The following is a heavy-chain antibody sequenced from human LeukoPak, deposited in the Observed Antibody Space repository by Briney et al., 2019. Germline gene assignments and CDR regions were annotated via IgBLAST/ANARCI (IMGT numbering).Heavy chain of an antibody. V-gene: IGHV3-23*01. D-gene: IGHD4-17*01. CDR2: ISWRGGST. CDR1: GFTLRSYA. Sequence: GGSVRLSCGAWGFTLRSYAMRGVRQAPGKGVEGVSAISWRGGSTYYADSVKGRFTISRDNSKNTLYLQMNSPRAEATAVYSCRTVTNQDYFDYWGQGTLVTVSS. J-gene: IGHJ4*02. CDR3: RTVTNQDYFDY.